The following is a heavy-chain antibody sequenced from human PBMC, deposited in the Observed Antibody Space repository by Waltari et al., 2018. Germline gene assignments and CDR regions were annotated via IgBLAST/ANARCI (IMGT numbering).Heavy chain of an antibody. V-gene: IGHV1-2*02. Sequence: QVQLVQSGAEVKKPGASVKVSCKASGYTFTDYFIHWMRQVPGQGLEWMGWIDPRRRDTSYAQNLQGRVTMTRDTSIGTIYMELSSLRSDDTAVYYCARGPNTGAFDYWGQGTLVTVSS. CDR2: IDPRRRDT. J-gene: IGHJ4*02. CDR3: ARGPNTGAFDY. D-gene: IGHD2-8*02. CDR1: GYTFTDYF.